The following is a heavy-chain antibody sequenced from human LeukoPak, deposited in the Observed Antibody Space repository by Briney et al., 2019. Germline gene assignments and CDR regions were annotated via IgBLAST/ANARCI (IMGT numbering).Heavy chain of an antibody. V-gene: IGHV3-74*01. Sequence: GGSLRLSCVASGFTFSSSWMHWVRQAPGKGLVWVSRINSDVSDIRYADSVKGRFTISRDNAKNTLYLQMNSLRAEDTAVYYCARDITRGRFWFDPWGQGTLVTVSS. CDR3: ARDITRGRFWFDP. D-gene: IGHD2-15*01. CDR2: INSDVSDI. CDR1: GFTFSSSW. J-gene: IGHJ5*02.